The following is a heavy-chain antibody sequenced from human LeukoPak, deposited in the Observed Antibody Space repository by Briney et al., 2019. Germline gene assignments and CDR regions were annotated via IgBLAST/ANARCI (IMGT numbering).Heavy chain of an antibody. J-gene: IGHJ4*02. V-gene: IGHV4-39*07. CDR1: GVSISSSNSY. Sequence: SETLSLTCTVSGVSISSSNSYWGWIRQPPGKGLEWIGEINHSGSTNYNPSLKSRVTISVDTSKNQFSLKLSSVTAADTAVYYCARGKTKYYYGSGSYYNYFDYWGQGTLVTVSS. D-gene: IGHD3-10*01. CDR3: ARGKTKYYYGSGSYYNYFDY. CDR2: INHSGST.